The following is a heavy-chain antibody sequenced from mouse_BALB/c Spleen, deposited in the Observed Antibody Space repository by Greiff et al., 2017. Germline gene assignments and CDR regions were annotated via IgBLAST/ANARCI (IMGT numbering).Heavy chain of an antibody. CDR3: ARERYGSLYYAMDY. J-gene: IGHJ4*01. V-gene: IGHV1-61*01. D-gene: IGHD2-10*02. Sequence: QVQLQQPGAELVRPGASVKLSCKASGYSFTSYWMNWVKQRPGQGLEWIGMIYPSDSDTRLNQKFKDKATLTVDKSSSTAYMHLNSLTSEDSAVYVCARERYGSLYYAMDYWGQGTSVTVSS. CDR1: GYSFTSYW. CDR2: IYPSDSDT.